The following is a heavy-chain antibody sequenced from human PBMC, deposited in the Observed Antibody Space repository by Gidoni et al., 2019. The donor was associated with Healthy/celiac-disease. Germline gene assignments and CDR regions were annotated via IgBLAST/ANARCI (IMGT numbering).Heavy chain of an antibody. CDR1: GCTFSSYS. CDR2: ISSSSSYI. J-gene: IGHJ4*02. V-gene: IGHV3-21*01. CDR3: AREGEMATAYFDY. D-gene: IGHD5-18*01. Sequence: EVQLVESGGGLVKQGGSLRRSCAASGCTFSSYSMNWGRQAQGKGLEWVSSISSSSSYIYYADSVKGRFTISRDNAKNSLYLQMNSLRAEDTAVYYCAREGEMATAYFDYWGQGTLVTVSS.